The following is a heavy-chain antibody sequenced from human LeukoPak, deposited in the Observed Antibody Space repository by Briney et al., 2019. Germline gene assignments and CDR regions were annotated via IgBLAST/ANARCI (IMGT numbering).Heavy chain of an antibody. CDR2: ISYEGSTE. D-gene: IGHD1-26*01. V-gene: IGHV3-33*05. J-gene: IGHJ4*02. Sequence: GGSLRLSCAASGFTFNSHATHWVRQAPGKGLEWVAFISYEGSTEYYAESVKGRFTVSRDNSKNTLYLQVNSLRAEDTAVYYCAIDLSGRYVWDYWGQGTLVSVSS. CDR1: GFTFNSHA. CDR3: AIDLSGRYVWDY.